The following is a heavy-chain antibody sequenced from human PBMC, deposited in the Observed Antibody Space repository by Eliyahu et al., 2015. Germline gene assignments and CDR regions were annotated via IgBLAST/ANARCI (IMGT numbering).Heavy chain of an antibody. CDR1: GGXXSSGXYY. V-gene: IGHV4-31*03. CDR3: ARDSPSKNYYDPADAFDI. CDR2: IYYSGST. D-gene: IGHD3-22*01. J-gene: IGHJ3*02. Sequence: QVQLQESGPGLVKPSQTLSLTCTVSGGXXSSGXYYWSWIRXHPGKGLEWIGYIYYSGSTYYNPSLKSRVTISVDTSKNQFSLKLSSVTAADTAVYYCARDSPSKNYYDPADAFDIWGQGTMVTVSS.